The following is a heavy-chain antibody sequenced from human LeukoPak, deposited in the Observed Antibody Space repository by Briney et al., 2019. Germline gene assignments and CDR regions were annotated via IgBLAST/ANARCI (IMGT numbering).Heavy chain of an antibody. CDR2: INSDGSST. CDR1: GFTFSSYW. Sequence: QTGGSLRLSCAASGFTFSSYWMHWVRQAPGKGLVWVSRINSDGSSTSYADSVKGRFPISRDNAKTTLYLQMNSLRGEDTAVYYCESDGGPYGMDVWGQGTTVTVSS. CDR3: ESDGGPYGMDV. J-gene: IGHJ6*02. V-gene: IGHV3-74*01.